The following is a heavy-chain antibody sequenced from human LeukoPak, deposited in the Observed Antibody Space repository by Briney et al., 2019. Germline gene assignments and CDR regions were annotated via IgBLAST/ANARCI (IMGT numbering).Heavy chain of an antibody. V-gene: IGHV3-33*01. CDR1: GFPFSSYV. J-gene: IGHJ4*02. CDR2: IWFDGGKI. Sequence: GGSLRLSCAASGFPFSSYVMHWLRQTPGKGLEWVALIWFDGGKIYYADSVKGRFTISRDNSKNTLYLQMNSLRAEDTAVYHCARDFTNIRGGGYFDNWGQGTLVTVSS. CDR3: ARDFTNIRGGGYFDN. D-gene: IGHD2/OR15-2a*01.